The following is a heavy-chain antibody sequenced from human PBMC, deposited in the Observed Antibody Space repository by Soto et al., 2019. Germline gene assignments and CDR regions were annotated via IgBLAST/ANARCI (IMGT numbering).Heavy chain of an antibody. CDR3: ARDLLWAPYGDYEIH. V-gene: IGHV3-48*02. J-gene: IGHJ4*02. D-gene: IGHD4-17*01. CDR2: ISSSSSTI. CDR1: GFTFSSYS. Sequence: EVQLVESGGGLVQPGGSLRLSCVASGFTFSSYSMNWVRQAPGKGLEWVSYISSSSSTIFYADSVKGRFTISRDNAKNSLYLQMNSLRDEDTAVYYCARDLLWAPYGDYEIHWGQGTLVTVSS.